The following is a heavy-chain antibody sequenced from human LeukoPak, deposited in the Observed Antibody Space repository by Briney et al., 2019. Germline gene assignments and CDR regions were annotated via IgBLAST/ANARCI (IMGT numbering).Heavy chain of an antibody. V-gene: IGHV4-4*07. D-gene: IGHD6-19*01. CDR2: IFSSGST. CDR3: ARGGYGNGWYLDY. Sequence: PSETLSLTCTVSGGSMSSYYWGWIRQSAGKGLEWIGRIFSSGSTNYNPSLKSRATMSVDMSKNQFSLTLSSVTAADTALYYCARGGYGNGWYLDYWGQGTLVTVSS. J-gene: IGHJ4*02. CDR1: GGSMSSYY.